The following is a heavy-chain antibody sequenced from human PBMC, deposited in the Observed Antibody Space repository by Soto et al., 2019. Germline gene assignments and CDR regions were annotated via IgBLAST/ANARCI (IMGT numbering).Heavy chain of an antibody. CDR3: AREKYDSSFDY. V-gene: IGHV4-59*02. Sequence: SETLSLTCTVSGGSVNTYYWSWIRQRPGKGLEWIGYISYSGSTNYNPSLKSRVTISVDTSRNQFSLKLSSVTAADTAMYYCAREKYDSSFDYWGQGXLVTVYS. J-gene: IGHJ4*02. D-gene: IGHD3-22*01. CDR1: GGSVNTYY. CDR2: ISYSGST.